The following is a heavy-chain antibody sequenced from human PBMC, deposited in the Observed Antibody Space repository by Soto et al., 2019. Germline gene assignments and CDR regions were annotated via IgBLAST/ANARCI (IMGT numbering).Heavy chain of an antibody. V-gene: IGHV3-48*02. CDR3: ARESDYDILTGYHTDYYYGMDV. CDR1: GFTFSSYS. Sequence: GGSLRLSCAASGFTFSSYSMNWVRQAPGKGLEWVSYISSSSSTIYYADSVKGRFTISRDNAKNSLYLQMNSLRDEDTAVYYCARESDYDILTGYHTDYYYGMDVWGQGTTVTVS. D-gene: IGHD3-9*01. CDR2: ISSSSSTI. J-gene: IGHJ6*02.